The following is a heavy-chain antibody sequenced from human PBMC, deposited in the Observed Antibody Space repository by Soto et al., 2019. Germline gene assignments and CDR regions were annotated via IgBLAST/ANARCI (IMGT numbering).Heavy chain of an antibody. CDR1: GYTFTNYG. Sequence: QVQLVQSGGEVKKPGASVRLSCKTSGYTFTNYGLTWVRQAPGQGLEWIGWVSAYNRNSNYAQKCEDRVTMTTDTSTKTAYLELRSLRSDDTAFYYCARERQWEPLLYWGEGTLLTVSP. CDR2: VSAYNRNS. CDR3: ARERQWEPLLY. D-gene: IGHD1-26*01. V-gene: IGHV1-18*04. J-gene: IGHJ4*02.